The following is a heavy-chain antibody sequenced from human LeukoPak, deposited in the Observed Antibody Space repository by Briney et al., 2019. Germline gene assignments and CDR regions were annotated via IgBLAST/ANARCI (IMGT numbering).Heavy chain of an antibody. CDR2: TRSGSRYT. Sequence: GGSLRLSCAASGFTFSDYYMIWIRQAPGKGLEWVSYTRSGSRYTDYADSVKGRFTISRDNAKNSLYLQTNSLRAEDTALYYCARVALSMGKNGFDIWGQGTTVTVSS. CDR3: ARVALSMGKNGFDI. CDR1: GFTFSDYY. J-gene: IGHJ3*02. D-gene: IGHD2/OR15-2a*01. V-gene: IGHV3-11*06.